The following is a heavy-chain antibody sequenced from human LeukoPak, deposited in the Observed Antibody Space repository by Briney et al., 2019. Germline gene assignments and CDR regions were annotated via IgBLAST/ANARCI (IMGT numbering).Heavy chain of an antibody. V-gene: IGHV4-59*01. CDR3: ARRGGSPLGAFDI. Sequence: SETLSLTCTVSGGSTSDYYWSWIRQPPGKGLELIGYTYYSERPNYNPSLKSRVTISVDTSKNQFSLKLTSVTAADTAVYYCARRGGSPLGAFDIWGQGTMVTVSS. CDR2: TYYSERP. J-gene: IGHJ3*02. D-gene: IGHD1-26*01. CDR1: GGSTSDYY.